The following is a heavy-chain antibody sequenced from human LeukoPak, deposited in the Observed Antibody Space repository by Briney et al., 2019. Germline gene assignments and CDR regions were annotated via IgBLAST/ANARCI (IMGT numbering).Heavy chain of an antibody. CDR1: GYRFTNYW. Sequence: GESLKISCKGSGYRFTNYWIGWVRQMPGKGLEWMGIIYPGDSDTRYRPSFQGQVTISVDKSISTAYLQWSSLKASDTAMYYCARQDGNSKYYFDYWGQGTLVTVSS. CDR2: IYPGDSDT. D-gene: IGHD1-1*01. V-gene: IGHV5-51*01. J-gene: IGHJ4*02. CDR3: ARQDGNSKYYFDY.